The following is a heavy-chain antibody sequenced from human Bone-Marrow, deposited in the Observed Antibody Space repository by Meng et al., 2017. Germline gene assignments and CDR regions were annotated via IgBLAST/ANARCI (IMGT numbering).Heavy chain of an antibody. CDR1: GYTFPDYW. Sequence: QGGRVQSGAEVQKPGASVKGSCKASGYTFPDYWLHWVRRAPGQGLEWMGRINPKSGDTHYAQRFQGRVTMTGDTSISTAYMELSGLRSDDTAMYYCARDEDISAAGKLFGDYWGQGTLVTVSS. CDR2: INPKSGDT. CDR3: ARDEDISAAGKLFGDY. J-gene: IGHJ4*02. D-gene: IGHD6-13*01. V-gene: IGHV1-2*06.